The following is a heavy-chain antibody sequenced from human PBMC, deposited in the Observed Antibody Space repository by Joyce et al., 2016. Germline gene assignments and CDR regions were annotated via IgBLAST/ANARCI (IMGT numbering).Heavy chain of an antibody. J-gene: IGHJ5*02. CDR2: VYPNGTDT. V-gene: IGHV5-51*01. Sequence: WMGWGTSLAVNWMGWVRRKAGKGMEWRRIVYPNGTDTKYSQSCQGHVAIAADRSTNTACLKWDSLKASDTDMYYCARLVTVFVSGEFDPWGQGTQVTVSS. D-gene: IGHD2-21*02. CDR1: GTSLAVNW. CDR3: ARLVTVFVSGEFDP.